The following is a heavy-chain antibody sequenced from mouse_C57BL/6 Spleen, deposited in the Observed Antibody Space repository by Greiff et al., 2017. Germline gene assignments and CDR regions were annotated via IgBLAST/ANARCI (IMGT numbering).Heavy chain of an antibody. CDR3: ARCGWDDAMGD. J-gene: IGHJ4*01. D-gene: IGHD4-1*01. CDR2: IDPADSYT. CDR1: GYTFTSYW. V-gene: IGHV1-69*01. Sequence: QVQLQQPGAELVMPGASVKLSCKASGYTFTSYWMHWVKQRPGQGLEWIGEIDPADSYTNYNQKFKGKSTLTVDKSSSTAYMQLSSLTSEDSAVYYCARCGWDDAMGDWGQGTSVTVSS.